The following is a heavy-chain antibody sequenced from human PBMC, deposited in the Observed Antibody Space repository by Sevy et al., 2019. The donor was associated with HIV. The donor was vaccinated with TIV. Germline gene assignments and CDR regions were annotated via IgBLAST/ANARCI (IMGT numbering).Heavy chain of an antibody. V-gene: IGHV4-34*01. CDR2: INHSGST. CDR1: GGSFSGYY. D-gene: IGHD1-26*01. Sequence: SETLSLTCAVYGGSFSGYYWSWIRQSPGKGLEWIGEINHSGSTNYNPSLKSRVTISVDTSKNQFSLKLSSVTAADTAVYYCARAVGATGNWFDPWGQGTLVTVSS. CDR3: ARAVGATGNWFDP. J-gene: IGHJ5*02.